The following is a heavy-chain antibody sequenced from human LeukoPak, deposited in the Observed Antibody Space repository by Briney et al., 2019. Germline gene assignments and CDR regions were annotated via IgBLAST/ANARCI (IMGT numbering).Heavy chain of an antibody. CDR3: ASRATNSRLSMVRGVIVAANNHHFDY. D-gene: IGHD3-10*01. CDR2: INHSGST. V-gene: IGHV4-34*01. J-gene: IGHJ4*02. CDR1: GGSFSGYY. Sequence: SETLSLTCAVYGGSFSGYYWSWIPQPPGKGLECIGEINHSGSTKYNTSLKSRVTISIDTSKNQFSLNLSSVAAATTAVYYCASRATNSRLSMVRGVIVAANNHHFDYWGQGTLVTVSS.